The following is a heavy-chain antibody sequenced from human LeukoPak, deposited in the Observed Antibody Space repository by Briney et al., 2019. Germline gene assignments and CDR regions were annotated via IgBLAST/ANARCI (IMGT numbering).Heavy chain of an antibody. D-gene: IGHD3-22*01. V-gene: IGHV3-30*02. CDR1: GFTFSSYG. J-gene: IGHJ4*02. CDR3: AKEPDYDSSGYSLSY. Sequence: PGGSLRLSCAASGFTFSSYGMHWVRQAPGKGLEWVAFIRYDGSNKYYADSVKGRSTISRDNSKNTLYLQMNSLRAEDTAVYYCAKEPDYDSSGYSLSYWGQGTLVTVSS. CDR2: IRYDGSNK.